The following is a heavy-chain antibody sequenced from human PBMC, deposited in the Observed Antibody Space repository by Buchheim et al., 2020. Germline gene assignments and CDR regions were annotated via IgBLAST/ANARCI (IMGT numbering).Heavy chain of an antibody. J-gene: IGHJ5*02. V-gene: IGHV4-34*01. CDR2: INHSGST. D-gene: IGHD3-3*01. Sequence: QVQLQQWGAGLLKPSETLSLTCAVYGGSFSGYYWSWIRQPPGKGLEWIGEINHSGSTNYNPSLKSRVTISVDTSKNQFSLQLSSVTAADTAVYYCARHTVYYDFWSGYYTRGNWFDPWGQGTL. CDR1: GGSFSGYY. CDR3: ARHTVYYDFWSGYYTRGNWFDP.